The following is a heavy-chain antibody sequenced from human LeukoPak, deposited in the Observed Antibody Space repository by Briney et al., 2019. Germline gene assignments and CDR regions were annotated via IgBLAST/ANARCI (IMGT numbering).Heavy chain of an antibody. V-gene: IGHV4-34*01. CDR1: GGSLSGYY. D-gene: IGHD6-19*01. CDR2: INHSGST. J-gene: IGHJ4*02. Sequence: PSETLSLTCAVYGGSLSGYYWSWIRQPPGKGLEWIGEINHSGSTNYNPSLKSRVTISVDTSKNQFSLKLSSVTAADTAVYYCARGRVREAVAGFDYWGQGTLVTVSS. CDR3: ARGRVREAVAGFDY.